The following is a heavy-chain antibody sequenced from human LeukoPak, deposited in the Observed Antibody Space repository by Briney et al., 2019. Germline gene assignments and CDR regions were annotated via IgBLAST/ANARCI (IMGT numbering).Heavy chain of an antibody. CDR1: GGTFSSYA. CDR2: IIPIFGTA. D-gene: IGHD3-22*01. Sequence: AASVKVSCKASGGTFSSYAISWVRQAPGQGLEWMGGIIPIFGTANYAQKFQGRVTITADESTSTAYMELSSLRSDDTAVYYCARGSPSRYYYDSSGYYGGYSDYWGQGTLVTVSS. CDR3: ARGSPSRYYYDSSGYYGGYSDY. V-gene: IGHV1-69*13. J-gene: IGHJ4*02.